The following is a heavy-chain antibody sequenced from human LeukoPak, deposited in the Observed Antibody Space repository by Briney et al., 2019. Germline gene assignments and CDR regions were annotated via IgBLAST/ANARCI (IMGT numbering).Heavy chain of an antibody. D-gene: IGHD2-2*01. CDR2: ISYDGSNK. J-gene: IGHJ4*02. CDR1: GFTFSSYA. Sequence: GGSLRLSCAASGFTFSSYAMHWVRQAPGKGLEWVAVISYDGSNKYYADSVKGRFTISRDNSKNTLYLQMNSLRAEDTAVYYCARNPSTSSYLDYRGQGTLVTVSS. CDR3: ARNPSTSSYLDY. V-gene: IGHV3-30*04.